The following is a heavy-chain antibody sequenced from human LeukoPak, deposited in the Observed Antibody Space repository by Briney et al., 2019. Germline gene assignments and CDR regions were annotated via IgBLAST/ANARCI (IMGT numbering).Heavy chain of an antibody. J-gene: IGHJ4*02. CDR3: AKMGGYFDY. V-gene: IGHV3-23*01. CDR1: GFTFSNSG. D-gene: IGHD3-16*01. Sequence: PGGSLRLSCAASGFTFSNSGMSWVRQAPGKGLEWVSAITGSGDNTYYAVSVKGRFTISRDNSKNTLYLQMSSLRAEDTAVYYCAKMGGYFDYWGQGTLVTVSS. CDR2: ITGSGDNT.